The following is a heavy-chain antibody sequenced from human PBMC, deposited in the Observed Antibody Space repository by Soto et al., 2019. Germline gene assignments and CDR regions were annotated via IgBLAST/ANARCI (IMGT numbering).Heavy chain of an antibody. D-gene: IGHD3-10*01. Sequence: ASVKVSCKASGYTFIDHYIHWVRQAPGQGLEWMGWITPNSGGTKYEQKFQGRVTMNRDASINTAYVDVTGLTFDDTAVYFCARAVRRRRLNDDFDVWG. V-gene: IGHV1-2*02. CDR3: ARAVRRRRLNDDFDV. CDR2: ITPNSGGT. J-gene: IGHJ3*01. CDR1: GYTFIDHY.